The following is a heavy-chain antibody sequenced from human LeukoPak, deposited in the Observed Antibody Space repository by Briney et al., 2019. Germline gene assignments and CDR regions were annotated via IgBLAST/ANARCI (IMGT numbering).Heavy chain of an antibody. D-gene: IGHD5-12*01. CDR3: IRTLIVATSPYMDV. Sequence: GGSLRLSCAVSGFTFSSYWMHWVRQAPGKGLVWVSRVNSDGTGTTYADSVEGRFTISRDNAKNTLVLQMNSLRAEDTAIYYCIRTLIVATSPYMDVWGKGTTVTVSS. CDR2: VNSDGTGT. V-gene: IGHV3-74*01. J-gene: IGHJ6*03. CDR1: GFTFSSYW.